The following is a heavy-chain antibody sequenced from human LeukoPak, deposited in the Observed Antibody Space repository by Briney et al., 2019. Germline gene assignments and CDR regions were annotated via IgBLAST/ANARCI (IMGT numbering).Heavy chain of an antibody. V-gene: IGHV1-8*01. CDR1: GYTFTIYD. CDR2: MNPSSGQA. D-gene: IGHD3-3*01. CDR3: ARGVEAGMDV. Sequence: ASVKVSCKASGYTFTIYDINWVRQATGQGLEWMGWMNPSSGQAAYAQKLQGRVTMTRNTSISTAYMELSSLRSEDTAVYYCARGVEAGMDVWGQGTTVTVSS. J-gene: IGHJ6*02.